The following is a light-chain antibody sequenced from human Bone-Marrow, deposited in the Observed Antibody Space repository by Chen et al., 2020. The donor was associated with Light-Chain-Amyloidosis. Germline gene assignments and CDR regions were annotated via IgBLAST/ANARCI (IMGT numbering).Light chain of an antibody. CDR1: DLPTKY. CDR3: QSADSSGTDEVI. Sequence: SYELTQPPSVSVSPGQTARITCSGDDLPTKYAYWYQQKPGQAPVLVIHRDTERPSGISERCSGSSSGTKATLTISGVQAEDEADYHCQSADSSGTDEVIFGGGTKLTVL. J-gene: IGLJ2*01. V-gene: IGLV3-25*03. CDR2: RDT.